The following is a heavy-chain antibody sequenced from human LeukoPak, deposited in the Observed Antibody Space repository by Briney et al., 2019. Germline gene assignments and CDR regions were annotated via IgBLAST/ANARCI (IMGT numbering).Heavy chain of an antibody. J-gene: IGHJ4*02. V-gene: IGHV3-21*01. Sequence: GGSLRLSCAASGYIFKTYTMTWVRQAPGKGLEWVSSITGDCKYITYADSVKGRFTISRDNAKNSLYLQVASLRGDDTATYYCAREGNDYYYDQWGQGTLVTVSP. CDR1: GYIFKTYT. D-gene: IGHD3-16*01. CDR3: AREGNDYYYDQ. CDR2: ITGDCKYI.